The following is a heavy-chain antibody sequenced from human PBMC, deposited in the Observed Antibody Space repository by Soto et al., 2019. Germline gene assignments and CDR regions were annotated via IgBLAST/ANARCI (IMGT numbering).Heavy chain of an antibody. CDR2: INPSGGST. V-gene: IGHV1-46*03. Sequence: ASVKVSCKASGYTFTSYYMHWVRQAPGQGLEWMGIINPSGGSTSYAQKFQGRVTMTRDTSTSTVYMELSSLRSEDTAVYYCAAQYYYGSGTNWFDPWGQGTLVTVSS. CDR3: AAQYYYGSGTNWFDP. CDR1: GYTFTSYY. D-gene: IGHD3-10*01. J-gene: IGHJ5*02.